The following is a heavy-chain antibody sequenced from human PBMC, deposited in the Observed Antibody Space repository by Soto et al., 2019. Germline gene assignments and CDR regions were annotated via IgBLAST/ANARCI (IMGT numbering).Heavy chain of an antibody. CDR3: ARANIGVRGAPIWDY. CDR2: ISSSGSTI. Sequence: QVHLVESGGGLVKPGGSLRLSCAASGFSFSDYYMAWIRQAPGKGLEWLSYISSSGSTIYYADSVKGRFTISRDNAKNSLYLQMNSLRAEDTAVYYCARANIGVRGAPIWDYWGQGTLVTVSS. J-gene: IGHJ4*02. V-gene: IGHV3-11*01. CDR1: GFSFSDYY. D-gene: IGHD3-10*01.